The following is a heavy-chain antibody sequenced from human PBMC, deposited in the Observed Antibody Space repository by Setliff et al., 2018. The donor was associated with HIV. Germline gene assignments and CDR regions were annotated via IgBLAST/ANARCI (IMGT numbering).Heavy chain of an antibody. J-gene: IGHJ4*02. Sequence: GSLRLSCETSGFTFGDFCMNWVRQAPGKGLEWISYISSSGSTIYYADSVKGRFTISRDNSKNTLYLQMNSLRAEDTATYYCAKEFEDLSGAYWGQGTLVTVSS. D-gene: IGHD3-10*01. CDR3: AKEFEDLSGAY. CDR2: ISSSGSTI. V-gene: IGHV3-48*01. CDR1: GFTFGDFC.